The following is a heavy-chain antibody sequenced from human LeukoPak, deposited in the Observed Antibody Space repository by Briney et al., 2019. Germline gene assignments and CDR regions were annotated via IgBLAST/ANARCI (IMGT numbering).Heavy chain of an antibody. J-gene: IGHJ4*02. D-gene: IGHD1-26*01. V-gene: IGHV1-2*02. Sequence: ASVKVSCKASGYTFTGYYMHWVRQAPGQGLEWMGWINPNSGGTSYAQKFQGRVTMTRDTSISTAYMELSRLRSDDTAAYYCARVIPSGSYYYDYWGQGTLVTVSS. CDR3: ARVIPSGSYYYDY. CDR2: INPNSGGT. CDR1: GYTFTGYY.